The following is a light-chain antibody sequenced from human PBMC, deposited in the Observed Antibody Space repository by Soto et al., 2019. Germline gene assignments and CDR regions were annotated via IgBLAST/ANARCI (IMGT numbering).Light chain of an antibody. V-gene: IGLV2-14*01. CDR2: EVS. CDR1: SSDVGGYNY. Sequence: QSVLTQPASVSGPTGKSITISCPGTSSDVGGYNYVSWYQQPPGKAPKLMISEVSNRPSGVSNRFSGSKSGNTASLTISGLQDEDEADYYCSSYTTSNTPYVFGTGNQVTVL. CDR3: SSYTTSNTPYV. J-gene: IGLJ1*01.